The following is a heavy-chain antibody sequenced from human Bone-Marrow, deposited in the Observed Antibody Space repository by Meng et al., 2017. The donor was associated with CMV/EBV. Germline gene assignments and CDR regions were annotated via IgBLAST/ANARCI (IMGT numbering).Heavy chain of an antibody. CDR2: ITSVGGST. CDR3: ASGLPAAPRSAFDY. CDR1: GFIFSSYW. D-gene: IGHD2-2*01. Sequence: GESLKISCAASGFIFSSYWMHWVRQAPGKGLVWVSRITSVGGSTSYADSVKGRFTISRDNAKNTLYLQKHSLGAEGTAVYYCASGLPAAPRSAFDYCGQGTPVTVSS. V-gene: IGHV3-74*01. J-gene: IGHJ4*02.